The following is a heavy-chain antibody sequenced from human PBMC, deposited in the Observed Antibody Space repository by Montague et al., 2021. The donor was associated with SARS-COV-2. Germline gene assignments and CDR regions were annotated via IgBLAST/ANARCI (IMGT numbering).Heavy chain of an antibody. V-gene: IGHV6-1*01. D-gene: IGHD4/OR15-4a*01. CDR3: ATLTQSNGDF. J-gene: IGHJ4*02. CDR2: TYYRSKWYN. CDR1: GDSVSRNSAA. Sequence: CAISGDSVSRNSAAWNWIRQSPSRGLEWLGRTYYRSKWYNDYAVSVKSRITINPDTSKNQISLQLNSVTAADTAIYYCATLTQSNGDFWGQGALVTVS.